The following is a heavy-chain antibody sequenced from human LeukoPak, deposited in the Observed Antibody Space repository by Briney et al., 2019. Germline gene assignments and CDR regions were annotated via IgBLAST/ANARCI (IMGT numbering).Heavy chain of an antibody. J-gene: IGHJ6*03. CDR3: ARLLGGDPYYMDV. Sequence: EPSETLSLTCTVSGGSISTYYWSWIRQPPGKGLEWLGSVYYNGNTYYNPSLKSRVTISPDTSKNQFSLKLSSVTAADTAVYYCARLLGGDPYYMDVWGKGTTVTVSS. D-gene: IGHD3-3*01. CDR1: GGSISTYY. V-gene: IGHV4-59*01. CDR2: VYYNGNT.